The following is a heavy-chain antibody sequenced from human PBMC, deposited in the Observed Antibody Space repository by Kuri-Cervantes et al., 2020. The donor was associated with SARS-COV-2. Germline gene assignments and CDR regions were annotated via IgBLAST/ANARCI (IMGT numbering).Heavy chain of an antibody. Sequence: ASVKVSCKTPETTFPNYDINWVRQATGRGLEWMGMVKTNSGNTLYAQIFQGRVTMTRGTSTTTAYMELSSLTSEDTAIYYCYCAPKEGFDSWGQGTLVTVSS. V-gene: IGHV1-8*01. J-gene: IGHJ4*02. CDR3: YCAPKEGFDS. CDR2: VKTNSGNT. D-gene: IGHD2-21*01. CDR1: ETTFPNYD.